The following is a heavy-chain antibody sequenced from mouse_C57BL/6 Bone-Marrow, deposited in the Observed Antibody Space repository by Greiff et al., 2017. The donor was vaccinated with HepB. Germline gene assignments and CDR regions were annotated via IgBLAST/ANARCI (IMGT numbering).Heavy chain of an antibody. J-gene: IGHJ3*01. Sequence: EVHLVESGGDLVKPGGSLKLSCAASGFTFSSYGMSWVRQTPDKRLEWVATISSGGSYTYYPDSVKGRFTISRDNAKNTLYLQISSLKSEDTAMYYCARRYYGSSSFAYWGQGTLVTVSA. V-gene: IGHV5-6*01. CDR1: GFTFSSYG. D-gene: IGHD1-1*01. CDR3: ARRYYGSSSFAY. CDR2: ISSGGSYT.